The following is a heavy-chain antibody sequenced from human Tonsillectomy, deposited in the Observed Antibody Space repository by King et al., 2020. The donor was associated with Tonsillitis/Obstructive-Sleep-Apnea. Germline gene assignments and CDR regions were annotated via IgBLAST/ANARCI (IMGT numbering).Heavy chain of an antibody. CDR3: ARDLGYCSSTSCYLVGAFDI. D-gene: IGHD2-2*01. CDR2: IWYDGSNK. V-gene: IGHV3-33*01. J-gene: IGHJ3*02. Sequence: VQLVESGGGVVQPGRSLRLSCAASGFTFSSYGMHWVRQAPGKGLEWVAVIWYDGSNKYYADSVKGRFTISRDNSKNTLYLQMNSLRAEDTAVYYCARDLGYCSSTSCYLVGAFDIWGQGTMVTVSS. CDR1: GFTFSSYG.